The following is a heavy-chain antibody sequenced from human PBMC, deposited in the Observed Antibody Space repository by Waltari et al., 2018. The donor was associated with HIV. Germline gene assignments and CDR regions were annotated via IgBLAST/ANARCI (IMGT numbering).Heavy chain of an antibody. V-gene: IGHV4-59*01. J-gene: IGHJ4*02. CDR2: SYSTGTV. CDR3: ARGETGYSYLDS. CDR1: FDSINSYY. D-gene: IGHD2-15*01. Sequence: LQESGPSLVQPSETLSLVCDVFFDSINSYYLNWIRQAPGKAFEWIGYSYSTGTVNYNPSLGGRVTLSLDTSTKRCSLKLTSVTEADTGTYFCARGETGYSYLDSWGPGTLVTVS.